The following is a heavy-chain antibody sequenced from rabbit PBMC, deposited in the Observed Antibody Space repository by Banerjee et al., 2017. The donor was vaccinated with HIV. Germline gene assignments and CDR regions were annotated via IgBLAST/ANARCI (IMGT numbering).Heavy chain of an antibody. Sequence: QSLEESGGDLVKPGASLTLTCTGSGFSFSSSYWICWVRQAPGKGLEWIACIYNGDGSAYYASWVNGRFTSSKTSSTTVTLQMTSLTVADTATYFCARSEVTEYYFNLWGPGTLRHRL. CDR3: ARSEVTEYYFNL. J-gene: IGHJ4*01. V-gene: IGHV1S40*01. CDR1: GFSFSSSYW. D-gene: IGHD2-1*01. CDR2: IYNGDGSA.